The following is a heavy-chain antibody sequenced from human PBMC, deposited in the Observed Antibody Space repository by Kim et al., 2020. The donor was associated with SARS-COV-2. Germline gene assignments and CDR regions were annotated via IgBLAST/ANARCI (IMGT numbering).Heavy chain of an antibody. D-gene: IGHD4-17*01. CDR1: GFTFSHYA. CDR2: VSGSGGTT. V-gene: IGHV3-23*01. J-gene: IGHJ6*02. Sequence: GGSLRLSCTASGFTFSHYAMTWVRHAPGKGLEWLSAVSGSGGTTFYADSVEGRFTISRDNSKNTLYLQMNSLRADDTALYYCAKTREVFYYYYGVDVWGQGTTVTVSS. CDR3: AKTREVFYYYYGVDV.